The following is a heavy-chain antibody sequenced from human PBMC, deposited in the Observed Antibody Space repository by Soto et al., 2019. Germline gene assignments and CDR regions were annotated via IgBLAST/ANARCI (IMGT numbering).Heavy chain of an antibody. J-gene: IGHJ6*02. D-gene: IGHD6-19*01. CDR3: AIAVAGKGFYYYGMDV. V-gene: IGHV1-69*12. CDR1: GGTFSSYA. Sequence: QVQLVQSGAEVKKPGSSVKVSCKASGGTFSSYAISWVRQAPGQGLEWMGGIIPIFGTANYAQKFQGRVTITADEATSTANMELSSLRSEGTAVYYCAIAVAGKGFYYYGMDVWGQGTAVTVSS. CDR2: IIPIFGTA.